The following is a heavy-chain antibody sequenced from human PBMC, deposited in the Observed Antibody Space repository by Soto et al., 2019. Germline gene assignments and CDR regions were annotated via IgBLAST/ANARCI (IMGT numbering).Heavy chain of an antibody. CDR2: IIPILGTA. D-gene: IGHD3-22*01. V-gene: IGHV1-69*01. J-gene: IGHJ4*02. CDR3: TSFDSNGYYPQNHY. CDR1: VGSFSSFS. Sequence: QVILAQSGAEVKKPGSSVKVSCKVSVGSFSSFSINWVRQAPGQRFEWMGGIIPILGTANFTQKFQDRVKFTADESTATAYMTLSSLTSEDTAFYYCTSFDSNGYYPQNHYWGPGTQVTVSS.